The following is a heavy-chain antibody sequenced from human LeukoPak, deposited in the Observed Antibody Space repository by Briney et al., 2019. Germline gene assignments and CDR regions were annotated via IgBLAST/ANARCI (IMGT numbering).Heavy chain of an antibody. Sequence: PGGSLRLSCAASGFTVSSNYMSWVRQAPGKGLEWVSVIYSGGSTYYADSVKGRFTISRDNSKNTLYLQMNSLRAEDTAVYYCARVECSGGSCYLSDYYYYYMDVWGKGTTVTVSS. D-gene: IGHD2-15*01. CDR2: IYSGGST. V-gene: IGHV3-53*01. CDR1: GFTVSSNY. J-gene: IGHJ6*03. CDR3: ARVECSGGSCYLSDYYYYYMDV.